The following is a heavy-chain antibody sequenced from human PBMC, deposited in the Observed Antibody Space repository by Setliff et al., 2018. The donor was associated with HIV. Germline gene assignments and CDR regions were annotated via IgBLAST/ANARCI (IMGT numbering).Heavy chain of an antibody. CDR2: FYYSGST. Sequence: SETLSLTCVVSGDSISRSRYYWGWMRQRPGKGLEWIGSFYYSGSTSYNPSLKSRVTISGDTSKNQFSLKLNSVTAADTAVYYCTVYNSGSSKDHYWGQGTPVTVSS. D-gene: IGHD1-20*01. CDR1: GDSISRSRYY. CDR3: TVYNSGSSKDHY. J-gene: IGHJ4*02. V-gene: IGHV4-39*01.